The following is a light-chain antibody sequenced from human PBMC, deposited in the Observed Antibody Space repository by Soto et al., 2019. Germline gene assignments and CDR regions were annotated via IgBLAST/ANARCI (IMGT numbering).Light chain of an antibody. CDR1: QSISSNY. Sequence: EIVLTQSPGTLSMSPGERATLSCRASQSISSNYLAWYQQKPGQAPRLLIYGASSRATGIPDRFSGSGAGTDFTLTISRREAEDFAVYYCQQYGSSPGTFGQATKV. CDR3: QQYGSSPGT. J-gene: IGKJ1*01. V-gene: IGKV3-20*01. CDR2: GAS.